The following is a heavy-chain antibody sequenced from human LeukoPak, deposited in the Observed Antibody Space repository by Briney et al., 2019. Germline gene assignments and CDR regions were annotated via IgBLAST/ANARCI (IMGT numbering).Heavy chain of an antibody. D-gene: IGHD3-10*01. CDR3: ARDGSGSYAPWGYYYYMDV. V-gene: IGHV1-18*01. Sequence: ASVKVSCKASGYTFTSYGISWVRQAPGQGLEWMGWISAYNGNTNYAQKLQGRVTMTTDTSTSTAYMELRSLRSDDTAVYYCARDGSGSYAPWGYYYYMDVWGKGTTVTISS. CDR1: GYTFTSYG. J-gene: IGHJ6*03. CDR2: ISAYNGNT.